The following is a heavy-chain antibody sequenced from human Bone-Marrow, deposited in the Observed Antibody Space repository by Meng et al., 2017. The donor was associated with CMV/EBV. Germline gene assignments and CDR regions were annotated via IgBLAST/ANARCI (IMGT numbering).Heavy chain of an antibody. Sequence: SETLSLTCTVSGGSISSGDYHWSWIRQPPGKGLEWIGYIYYSGSTYYNPSLKSRVTISVDTSKNQFSLKLSSVTAADTAVYYCAGGAADHYYYYYGMDVWGQGTTVTVSS. CDR1: GGSISSGDYH. J-gene: IGHJ6*02. D-gene: IGHD2-15*01. CDR3: AGGAADHYYYYYGMDV. V-gene: IGHV4-30-4*08. CDR2: IYYSGST.